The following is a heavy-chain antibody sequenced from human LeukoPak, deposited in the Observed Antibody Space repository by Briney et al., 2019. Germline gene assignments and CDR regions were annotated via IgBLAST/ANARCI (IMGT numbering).Heavy chain of an antibody. D-gene: IGHD6-13*01. Sequence: SETLSLACTVSGGSISSGSYYWSWIRQPAGKGLEWIGRIYTSGSTNYNPSLKSRVTISVDTSKNQFSLKLSSVTAADTAVYYCARAAGHDAFDIWGQGTMVTVSS. J-gene: IGHJ3*02. V-gene: IGHV4-61*02. CDR1: GGSISSGSYY. CDR2: IYTSGST. CDR3: ARAAGHDAFDI.